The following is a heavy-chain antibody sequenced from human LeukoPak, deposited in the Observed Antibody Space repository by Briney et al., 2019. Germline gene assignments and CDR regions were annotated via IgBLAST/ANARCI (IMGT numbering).Heavy chain of an antibody. D-gene: IGHD2-2*01. V-gene: IGHV4-31*03. CDR3: ARAGVPAANNWFDP. CDR1: GGSISSGGYY. J-gene: IGHJ5*02. CDR2: IYYSGST. Sequence: SETLSLTCTVSGGSISSGGYYWSWIRQHPGKGLEWIGYIYYSGSTYYNPSLKSRVTISVDTSKNQFSLKLSSVAAADTAVYYCARAGVPAANNWFDPWGQGTLVTVSS.